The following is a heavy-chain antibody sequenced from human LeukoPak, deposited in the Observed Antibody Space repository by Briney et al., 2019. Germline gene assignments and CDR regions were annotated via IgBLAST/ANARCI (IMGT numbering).Heavy chain of an antibody. V-gene: IGHV1-2*02. CDR2: INPNGGGT. Sequence: ASVKVSCKASGYTFTGYYTHWVRQAPGQGLEWMGWINPNGGGTNYAQNFQGRVTMTRDTSISTAYMELNRLRSDDTAIYYCARALTPLYGSGSFYYWGQGTLVTVSS. D-gene: IGHD3-10*01. J-gene: IGHJ4*02. CDR1: GYTFTGYY. CDR3: ARALTPLYGSGSFYY.